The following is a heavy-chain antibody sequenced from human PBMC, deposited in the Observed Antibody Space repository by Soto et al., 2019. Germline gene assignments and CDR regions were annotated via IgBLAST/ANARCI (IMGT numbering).Heavy chain of an antibody. V-gene: IGHV3-9*01. CDR1: GFTFNEYA. Sequence: EVQLVESGGGLVQPGRSLRLSCAVSGFTFNEYAMHWVRQVPGKGLEWVSGITWNSGMIGYADSVKGRFTISRDNAKNSLYLPTNSLRPEDTALYFCAKDTESSGWHSFEHWGRGILVTVSS. CDR3: AKDTESSGWHSFEH. D-gene: IGHD6-19*01. J-gene: IGHJ4*02. CDR2: ITWNSGMI.